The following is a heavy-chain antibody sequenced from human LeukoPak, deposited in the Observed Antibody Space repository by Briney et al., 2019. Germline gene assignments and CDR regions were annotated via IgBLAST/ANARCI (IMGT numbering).Heavy chain of an antibody. CDR2: ISYDGSNR. CDR3: ATFAYYYDNSGYSYEQYYGMDV. V-gene: IGHV3-30-3*01. Sequence: PGTSLRLSCAASGFTFTHFAMNWVRQAPGKGLEWVAVISYDGSNRYYADSVRGRFTISRDNFKNTLYLQAASRTPEDTAVYYCATFAYYYDNSGYSYEQYYGMDVWGPGTTVTVSS. J-gene: IGHJ6*02. CDR1: GFTFTHFA. D-gene: IGHD3-22*01.